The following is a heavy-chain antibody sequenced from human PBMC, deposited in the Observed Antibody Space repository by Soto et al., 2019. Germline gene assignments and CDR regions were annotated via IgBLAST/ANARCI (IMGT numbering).Heavy chain of an antibody. Sequence: EVQLVESGGGLVQPGGSLSRSCSASGFTFSSYWMSWVRQAPGKGLEWVANIKQDGSEKYYVDSVKGRFTISRDNAKNSLYLQINSLSAEDTAVYYCARLRPGGYFDYWGQGTLVTVSS. CDR3: ARLRPGGYFDY. CDR2: IKQDGSEK. CDR1: GFTFSSYW. J-gene: IGHJ4*02. V-gene: IGHV3-7*01. D-gene: IGHD3-16*01.